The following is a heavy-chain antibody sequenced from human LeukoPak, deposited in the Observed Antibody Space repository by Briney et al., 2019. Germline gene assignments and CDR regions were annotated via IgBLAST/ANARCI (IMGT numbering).Heavy chain of an antibody. D-gene: IGHD3-10*01. CDR2: ISYDGSNK. J-gene: IGHJ4*02. CDR3: AGFGELFV. V-gene: IGHV3-30-3*01. CDR1: GFTFSSYA. Sequence: PGGSLRLSCAASGFTFSSYAMHWVRQAPGKGLEWVAVISYDGSNKYYADSAKGRFTISRDNSKNTLYLQMNSLRAEDTAVYYCAGFGELFVWGQGTLVTVSS.